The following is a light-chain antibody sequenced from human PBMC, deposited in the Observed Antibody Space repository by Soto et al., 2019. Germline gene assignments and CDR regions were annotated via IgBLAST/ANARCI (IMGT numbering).Light chain of an antibody. CDR1: SSTVGGFNV. Sequence: QSALTQPASVSGSPGQSITISCTGTSSTVGGFNVVSWYQQHPGKAPKLIIYEVNNRPSGVSDRFSGSKSGNTASLTISGLQSEDEADYYWSSYRSAGGFSVVFGGGTKVTVL. CDR3: SSYRSAGGFSVV. V-gene: IGLV2-14*01. CDR2: EVN. J-gene: IGLJ2*01.